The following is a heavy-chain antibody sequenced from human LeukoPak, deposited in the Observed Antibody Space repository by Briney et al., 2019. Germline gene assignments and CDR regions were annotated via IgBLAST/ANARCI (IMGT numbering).Heavy chain of an antibody. CDR3: AKGRGYCTGGSCYSDY. V-gene: IGHV3-23*01. D-gene: IGHD2-15*01. Sequence: PGGSLRLSCTASGFASSNYAMSWVRQAPGKGLEWVSTISDSDGSTYYPYSVKGPFTISRDNSKNTLYLQMNSLRVEDTAIYYSAKGRGYCTGGSCYSDYWGQGTLVTVSS. J-gene: IGHJ4*02. CDR1: GFASSNYA. CDR2: ISDSDGST.